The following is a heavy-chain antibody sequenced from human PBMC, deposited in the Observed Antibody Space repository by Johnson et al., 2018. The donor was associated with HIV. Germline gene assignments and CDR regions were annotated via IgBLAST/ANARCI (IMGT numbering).Heavy chain of an antibody. J-gene: IGHJ3*02. CDR1: GFSFDDYA. D-gene: IGHD4-11*01. V-gene: IGHV3-9*01. CDR3: ARSYSNYDYDAFDI. CDR2: ISWNSGSI. Sequence: VQLLESGGGLVQPGRSLRLSCAASGFSFDDYAMHWVRQAPGKGLEWVSGISWNSGSIGYADSVKGRFTISRDNSKNTLYLQMNSLRAEDTAVYYCARSYSNYDYDAFDIWGQGTMVTVSS.